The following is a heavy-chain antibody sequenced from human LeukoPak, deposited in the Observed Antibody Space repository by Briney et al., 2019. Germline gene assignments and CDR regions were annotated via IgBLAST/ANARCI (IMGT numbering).Heavy chain of an antibody. CDR3: ATTGRGSDLYYYMDV. CDR2: IIPIFGTA. CDR1: GGTFSSYA. V-gene: IGHV1-69*06. D-gene: IGHD1-14*01. Sequence: SVKVSCKASGGTFSSYAISWVRQAPGQGLEWMGGIIPIFGTANYAQKFQGRVTITADKSTSTAYMELSSPRSEDTAVYYCATTGRGSDLYYYMDVWGKGTTVTVSS. J-gene: IGHJ6*03.